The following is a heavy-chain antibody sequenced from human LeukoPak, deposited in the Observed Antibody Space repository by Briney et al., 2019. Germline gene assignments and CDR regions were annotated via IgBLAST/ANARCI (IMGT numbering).Heavy chain of an antibody. CDR1: GYTFINHA. D-gene: IGHD3-16*01. Sequence: ASVTVSCTASGYTFINHAIHWVRQAPGQRLEWMGWINIGNGNTKCSQNFQGRITITRDTSATTAYMDLSGLRSEDTAVYYCARRWGRSFDYWGQGTLVTVSS. V-gene: IGHV1-3*04. CDR2: INIGNGNT. CDR3: ARRWGRSFDY. J-gene: IGHJ4*02.